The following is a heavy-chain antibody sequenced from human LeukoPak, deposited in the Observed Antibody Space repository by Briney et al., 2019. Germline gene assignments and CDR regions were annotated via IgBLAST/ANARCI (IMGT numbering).Heavy chain of an antibody. J-gene: IGHJ4*02. CDR3: ARAGHNSNSGGYDF. CDR1: GYTFVDHY. Sequence: GASVKVSGKPSGYTFVDHYLHWVRQAPGQGLESLGWIDPDTGGANYPQKFQGRVTMTRDTSISTAYMELNRLRSDDTAVYYCARAGHNSNSGGYDFWGLGTLVTVSS. CDR2: IDPDTGGA. V-gene: IGHV1-2*02. D-gene: IGHD3-22*01.